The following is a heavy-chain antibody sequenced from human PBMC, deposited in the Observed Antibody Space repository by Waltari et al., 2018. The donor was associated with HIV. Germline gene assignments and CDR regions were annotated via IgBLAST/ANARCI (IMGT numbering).Heavy chain of an antibody. CDR2: INHSGST. CDR1: GGSFSGYY. D-gene: IGHD2-15*01. J-gene: IGHJ6*02. V-gene: IGHV4-34*01. CDR3: ARHWLDIVTTRGGGMDV. Sequence: QVQLQQWGAGLLKPSETLSLTCAVYGGSFSGYYWSWIRQPPGKGLEWIGEINHSGSTNYNPSLKSRVTISVDTSKNQFSLKLSSVTAADTAVYYCARHWLDIVTTRGGGMDVWGQGTTVTVSS.